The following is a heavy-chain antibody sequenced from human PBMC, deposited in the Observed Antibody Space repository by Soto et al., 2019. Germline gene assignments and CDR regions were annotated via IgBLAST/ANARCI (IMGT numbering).Heavy chain of an antibody. CDR3: ARGHVAVAGTDYYGMDV. CDR1: GYTLTELS. D-gene: IGHD6-19*01. V-gene: IGHV1-24*01. Sequence: GASVKVSCKVSGYTLTELSMHWVRQAPGKGLEWMGGFDPEDGETIYAQKFQGRVTMTEDTSTDTSKNQFSLKLSSVTAADTAGYYCARGHVAVAGTDYYGMDVWGQGTTVTVSS. CDR2: FDPEDGET. J-gene: IGHJ6*02.